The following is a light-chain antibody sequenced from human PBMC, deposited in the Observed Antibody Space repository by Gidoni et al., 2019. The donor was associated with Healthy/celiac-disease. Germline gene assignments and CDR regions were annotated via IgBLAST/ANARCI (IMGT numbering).Light chain of an antibody. CDR1: QSISSW. Sequence: DIQMTQSPSTLAASVGDRVPSTCRGSQSISSWLAWYQQKPGKAPKLLIYDASSLESGVPSRFSGSGSGTEFTLTISSLQPDDFATYYCQQYNSYPYTVGQGTKLEIK. CDR3: QQYNSYPYT. CDR2: DAS. J-gene: IGKJ2*01. V-gene: IGKV1-5*01.